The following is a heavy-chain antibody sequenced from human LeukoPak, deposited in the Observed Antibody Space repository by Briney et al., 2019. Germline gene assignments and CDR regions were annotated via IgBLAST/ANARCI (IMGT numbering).Heavy chain of an antibody. V-gene: IGHV1-2*02. CDR1: GYTFTGYY. Sequence: ASVKVSCKAPGYTFTGYYMHWVRQAPGQGLEWMGWINPHSGGTNYAQKFQGRVTMTRDTSISTAYMELSRLRSDDTAVYYCARVGCSGGSCYLYYFDYWGQGTLVTVSS. CDR3: ARVGCSGGSCYLYYFDY. CDR2: INPHSGGT. D-gene: IGHD2-15*01. J-gene: IGHJ4*02.